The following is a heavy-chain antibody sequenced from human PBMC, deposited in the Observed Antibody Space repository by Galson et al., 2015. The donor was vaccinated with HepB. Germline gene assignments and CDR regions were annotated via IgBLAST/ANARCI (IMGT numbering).Heavy chain of an antibody. CDR3: ARAPIGGDSWTTSFDY. CDR2: INPSGGST. D-gene: IGHD3-9*01. CDR1: GYTFTSYY. J-gene: IGHJ4*02. Sequence: SVKVSCKASGYTFTSYYMHWVRQAPGQGLEWMGIINPSGGSTSYAQKFQGRVTMTRDTSTSTVYMELSSLRSEDTAVYYCARAPIGGDSWTTSFDYWGQGTLVTVSS. V-gene: IGHV1-46*01.